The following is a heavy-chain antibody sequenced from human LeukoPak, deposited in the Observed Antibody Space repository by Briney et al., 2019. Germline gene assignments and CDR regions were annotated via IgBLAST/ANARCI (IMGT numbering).Heavy chain of an antibody. D-gene: IGHD5-18*01. CDR1: RFTFSNYA. Sequence: GGSLRLSCAASRFTFSNYAMHWVRQAPGKGLEWVAVISFDGITKYYADSVKGRFTISRDNSKNTLYLQMNSLRGEDTAVYYCAREGVYSYDYWGQGTLVTVSS. J-gene: IGHJ4*02. CDR3: AREGVYSYDY. CDR2: ISFDGITK. V-gene: IGHV3-30-3*01.